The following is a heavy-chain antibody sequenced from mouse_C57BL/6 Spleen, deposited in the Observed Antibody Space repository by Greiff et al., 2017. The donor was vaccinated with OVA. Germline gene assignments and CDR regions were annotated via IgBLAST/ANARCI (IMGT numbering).Heavy chain of an antibody. CDR1: GFTFSSYA. J-gene: IGHJ1*03. V-gene: IGHV5-4*01. Sequence: EVQLVESGGGLVKPGGSLKLSCAASGFTFSSYAMSWVRQTPEKRLEWVATISDGGSYTYYPDNVKGRFTISRDNAKNNLYLQMSHLKSEDTAMYYCARDHLLSRYFDGWGTGTTVTVSS. CDR2: ISDGGSYT. D-gene: IGHD2-3*01. CDR3: ARDHLLSRYFDG.